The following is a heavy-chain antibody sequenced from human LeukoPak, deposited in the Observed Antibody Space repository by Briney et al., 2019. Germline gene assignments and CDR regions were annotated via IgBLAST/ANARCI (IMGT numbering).Heavy chain of an antibody. CDR2: INHSGST. CDR3: ATERESFTRKYFQH. CDR1: GGSLSGYY. J-gene: IGHJ1*01. Sequence: SETMSPACAVYGGSLSGYYWGWIRPPPGRGLEWIGEINHSGSTNYNPSLRSRVTISVDTSKKQLSLKLSSVTAADTAVYYGATERESFTRKYFQHWGQGTLVTVSS. D-gene: IGHD1-26*01. V-gene: IGHV4-34*01.